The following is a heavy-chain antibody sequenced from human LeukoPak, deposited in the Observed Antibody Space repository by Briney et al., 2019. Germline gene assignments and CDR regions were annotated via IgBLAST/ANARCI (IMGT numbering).Heavy chain of an antibody. CDR1: VGTFSSYA. Sequence: GASVKVSCKASVGTFSSYAISWVRQAPGRGLEWMGRIIPTLEIANYAQKFQGRVTITADKSTSTAYMELSSLRPEDTAVYYCARVISGTWLWFWGQGTLVTVSS. CDR3: ARVISGTWLWF. CDR2: IIPTLEIA. J-gene: IGHJ4*02. V-gene: IGHV1-69*04. D-gene: IGHD1-14*01.